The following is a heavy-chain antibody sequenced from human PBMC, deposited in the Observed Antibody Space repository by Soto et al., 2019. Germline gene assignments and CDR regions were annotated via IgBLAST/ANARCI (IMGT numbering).Heavy chain of an antibody. V-gene: IGHV4-31*03. D-gene: IGHD3-22*01. J-gene: IGHJ4*02. CDR2: IYYSGST. CDR3: ARARYDSRGSEIDY. CDR1: GGSISSGGYY. Sequence: QVQLQESGPRLVKPSQTLFLTSTFSGGSISSGGYYWSWIRQHPGKGLEWIGYIYYSGSTYYNPYLQRRVSLSLETSKNRYSLKLRSVAAADPAGYYCARARYDSRGSEIDYRGRGTLVTVSS.